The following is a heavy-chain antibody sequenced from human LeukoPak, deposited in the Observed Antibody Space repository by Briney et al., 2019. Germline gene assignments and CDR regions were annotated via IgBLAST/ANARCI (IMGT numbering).Heavy chain of an antibody. CDR2: LYSGDTT. CDR1: GFTFSSYG. J-gene: IGHJ4*02. D-gene: IGHD6-13*01. V-gene: IGHV3-NL1*01. Sequence: GGSLRLSCAASGFTFSSYGMHWVRQAPGKGLEWVSVLYSGDTTYYADSVKGRFTISRDNSKNTLYLQMNRLRADDTAVYYCARAAAAGPFDYWGQGTLVTVSS. CDR3: ARAAAAGPFDY.